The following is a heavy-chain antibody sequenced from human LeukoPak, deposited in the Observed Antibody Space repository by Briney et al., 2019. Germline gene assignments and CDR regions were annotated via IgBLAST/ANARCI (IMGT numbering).Heavy chain of an antibody. Sequence: SETLSLTCTVSSGSMSRSSYYWGWIRQPPGKGLEWIGSIYHSGSTYYNPSLKSRVTISVDTSKNQFSLKLSSVTAADTAVYYCARDVAAPGGDFDYWGQGTLVTVSS. CDR2: IYHSGST. D-gene: IGHD3-10*01. J-gene: IGHJ4*02. CDR1: SGSMSRSSYY. CDR3: ARDVAAPGGDFDY. V-gene: IGHV4-39*07.